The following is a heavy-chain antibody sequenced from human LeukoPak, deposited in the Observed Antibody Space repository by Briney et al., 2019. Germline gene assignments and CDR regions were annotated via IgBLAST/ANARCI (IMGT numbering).Heavy chain of an antibody. D-gene: IGHD3-10*01. CDR3: AAVWFGELPYNWFGP. Sequence: ASVKVSCKVSGYTLTELSMHWVRQAPGKGLEWMGGFDPEDGETIYAQKFQGRVTMTEDTSTDTAYMELSSLRSEDTAVYYCAAVWFGELPYNWFGPWGQGTLVTVSS. CDR2: FDPEDGET. J-gene: IGHJ5*02. V-gene: IGHV1-24*01. CDR1: GYTLTELS.